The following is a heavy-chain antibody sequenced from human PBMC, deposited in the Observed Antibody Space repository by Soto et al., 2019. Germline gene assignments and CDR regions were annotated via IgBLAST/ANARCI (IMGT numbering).Heavy chain of an antibody. V-gene: IGHV2-26*04. CDR2: IFSNDEK. Sequence: QVTVKESGPVLVKPTETLTLTCTVSGFSLSNAGLGVSWIRQPPGKALEWLAHIFSNDEKSYSTYLKSRLTISQDTYKSQVVLIMTNMDPVDTATYYCASTYSTSWYWFDPWGQGTLVTVSS. CDR1: GFSLSNAGLG. J-gene: IGHJ5*02. D-gene: IGHD6-13*01. CDR3: ASTYSTSWYWFDP.